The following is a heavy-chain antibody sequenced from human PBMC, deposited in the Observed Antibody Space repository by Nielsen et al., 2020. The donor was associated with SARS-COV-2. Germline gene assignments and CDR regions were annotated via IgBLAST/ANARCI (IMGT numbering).Heavy chain of an antibody. V-gene: IGHV3-48*03. J-gene: IGHJ5*02. Sequence: SCEASGFSFSTHEMNWVRQAPGKGLEWVSYISSGESATYYADSVKGRFTISRDNAKNSLYLQMSSLRAEDTAVYYCARGGSPFDPWGQGTLVTVSS. CDR3: ARGGSPFDP. CDR1: GFSFSTHE. CDR2: ISSGESAT.